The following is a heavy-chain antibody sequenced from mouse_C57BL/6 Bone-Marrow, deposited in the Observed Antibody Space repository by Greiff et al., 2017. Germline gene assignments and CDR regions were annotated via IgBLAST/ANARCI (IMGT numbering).Heavy chain of an antibody. D-gene: IGHD4-1*01. CDR1: GYAFTNYL. V-gene: IGHV1-54*01. CDR2: INPGSGGT. J-gene: IGHJ3*01. Sequence: VKLQESGAELVRPGTSVKVSCKASGYAFTNYLIEWVKQRPGQGLEWIGVINPGSGGTNYNEKFKGKATLTADKSSRPAYMQLSSLTSEDSAVYFCARSKNWDSWFAYWGQGTLVTVSA. CDR3: ARSKNWDSWFAY.